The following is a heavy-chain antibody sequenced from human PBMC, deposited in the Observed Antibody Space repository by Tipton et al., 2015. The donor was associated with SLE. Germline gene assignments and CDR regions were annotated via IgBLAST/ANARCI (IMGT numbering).Heavy chain of an antibody. J-gene: IGHJ1*01. V-gene: IGHV4-4*02. Sequence: TLSLTCVVSGGSISSSNWWTWVRQPPGKGLEWIGEIYHTENTNYNPSLKSRVTISVDTSKNQFSLKLSSVTAADTAVYYCARGAYYYDSSGYYYVSEYFQHWGQGTLVTVSS. CDR3: ARGAYYYDSSGYYYVSEYFQH. D-gene: IGHD3-22*01. CDR2: IYHTENT. CDR1: GGSISSSNW.